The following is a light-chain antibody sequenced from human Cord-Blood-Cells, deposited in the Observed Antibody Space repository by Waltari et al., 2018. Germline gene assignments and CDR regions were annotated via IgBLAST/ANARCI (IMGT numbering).Light chain of an antibody. Sequence: QYALTQPPSASGSPGQSVTISCTGTSSDVRGYNYVSWYQQPPGKAPKLMIYEVSKRPSGVPDRFSGSKSGNTASLTVSGRQAEDEADYYCSSYAGSNSYVFGTGTKVTVL. V-gene: IGLV2-8*01. CDR1: SSDVRGYNY. CDR3: SSYAGSNSYV. CDR2: EVS. J-gene: IGLJ1*01.